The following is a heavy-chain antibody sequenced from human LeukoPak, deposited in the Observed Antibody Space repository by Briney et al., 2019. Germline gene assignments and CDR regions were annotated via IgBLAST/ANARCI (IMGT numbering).Heavy chain of an antibody. CDR2: INHSGST. Sequence: SETLSLTCAVYGGSFSGYYWSWIRQPPGKGLEWIGEINHSGSTNYNPSLKSRVTISVDTSKNQFSLKLSSVTAADTAVYYCARQGYCSSTSCYTAHSSSWHRRFVYWGQGTLVTVSS. CDR1: GGSFSGYY. V-gene: IGHV4-34*01. D-gene: IGHD2-2*02. CDR3: ARQGYCSSTSCYTAHSSSWHRRFVY. J-gene: IGHJ4*02.